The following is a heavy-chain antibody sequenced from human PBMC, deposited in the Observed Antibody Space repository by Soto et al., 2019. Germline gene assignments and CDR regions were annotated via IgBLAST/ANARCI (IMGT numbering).Heavy chain of an antibody. Sequence: SETLSLTSTVSGDSINNYNCTWIRHPPGKGLEWIGYIYDSGNTSYNPSLKSRLTISVDTSKNQFSLKLKSVTAADSAVYYCARGTKYYYQGMDVWGQGTTVTVSS. CDR2: IYDSGNT. J-gene: IGHJ6*02. CDR3: ARGTKYYYQGMDV. V-gene: IGHV4-59*01. CDR1: GDSINNYN.